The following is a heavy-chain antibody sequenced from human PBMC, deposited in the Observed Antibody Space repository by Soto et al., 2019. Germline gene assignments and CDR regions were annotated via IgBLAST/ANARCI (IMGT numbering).Heavy chain of an antibody. V-gene: IGHV1-2*02. Sequence: ASVKVSCKASGYTFTGYYMHWVRQAPGQGLEWMGWINPNSGGTNYAQKFQGRVTMTRDTSISTAYMELSRLRSDDTAVYYCARSDLVVVVAATPDYWGQGTLVTVYS. CDR1: GYTFTGYY. J-gene: IGHJ4*02. CDR2: INPNSGGT. D-gene: IGHD2-15*01. CDR3: ARSDLVVVVAATPDY.